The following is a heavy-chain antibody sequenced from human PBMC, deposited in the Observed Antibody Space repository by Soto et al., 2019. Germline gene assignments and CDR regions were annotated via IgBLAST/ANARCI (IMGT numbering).Heavy chain of an antibody. CDR1: GGTFSSYA. CDR3: ARGWILSGSGVFDAFDI. Sequence: QVQLVQSGAEVKKPGSSVKVSCKASGGTFSSYAISWVRQAPGQGLEWMGGIIPIFGTANYAQKFQGRVTITADKSTSTAYMELRSLRSEDTAVYYCARGWILSGSGVFDAFDIWGQGTMVTVSS. J-gene: IGHJ3*02. V-gene: IGHV1-69*06. CDR2: IIPIFGTA. D-gene: IGHD2-15*01.